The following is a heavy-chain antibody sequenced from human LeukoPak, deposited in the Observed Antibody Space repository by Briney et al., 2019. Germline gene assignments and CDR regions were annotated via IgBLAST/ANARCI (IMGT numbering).Heavy chain of an antibody. CDR2: IYSGGST. V-gene: IGHV3-66*01. D-gene: IGHD3-22*01. Sequence: GGSLRLSCAASGLTVSGNYMNWVRQAPGRGLEWVSLIYSGGSTFYADSVKGRFTISRDHPRNTLFLHMNNLRAEDTALYYCASDYYDGGAFYGAFHIWGQGTMVTVSS. J-gene: IGHJ3*02. CDR1: GLTVSGNY. CDR3: ASDYYDGGAFYGAFHI.